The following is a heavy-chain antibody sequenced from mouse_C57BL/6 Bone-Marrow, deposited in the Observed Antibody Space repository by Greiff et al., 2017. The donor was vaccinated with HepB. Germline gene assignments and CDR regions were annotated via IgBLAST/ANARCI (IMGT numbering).Heavy chain of an antibody. CDR3: AINWDPYYFDY. CDR1: GYAFSSYW. CDR2: IYPGDGDT. V-gene: IGHV1-80*01. J-gene: IGHJ2*01. Sequence: VQLKESGAELVKPGASVKISCKASGYAFSSYWMNWVKQRPGKGLEWIGQIYPGDGDTNYNGKFKGKATLTADKSSSTAYMQLSSLTSEDSAVYFCAINWDPYYFDYWGQGTTLTVSS. D-gene: IGHD4-1*02.